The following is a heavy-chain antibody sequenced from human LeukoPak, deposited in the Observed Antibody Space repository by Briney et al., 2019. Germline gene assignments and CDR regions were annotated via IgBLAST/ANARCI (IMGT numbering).Heavy chain of an antibody. CDR3: ARAFRIAVAHGAFDI. CDR2: INPSGGST. J-gene: IGHJ3*02. V-gene: IGHV1-46*01. Sequence: ASVKVSCKASGYTFTSYYMHWVRQAPGQGLEWMGIINPSGGSTSYAQKFQGRVTTTRDMSTSTVYMELSSLRSEDTAVYYCARAFRIAVAHGAFDIWGQGTMVTVSS. CDR1: GYTFTSYY. D-gene: IGHD6-19*01.